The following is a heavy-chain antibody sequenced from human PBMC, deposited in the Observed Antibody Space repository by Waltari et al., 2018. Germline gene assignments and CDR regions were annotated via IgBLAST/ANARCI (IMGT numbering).Heavy chain of an antibody. Sequence: DVQLVESGGGLVKPGGSLRLSCAASGFTFSSYDMTWVRPAPGKGLGWVSSISGSSSSYIFYADSVKGLFTISRDNAKNSLFLQMNSLSAEDTAVYYCTRDLYGSGGDYFDPWGQGTLVTVSS. V-gene: IGHV3-21*01. J-gene: IGHJ4*02. CDR2: ISGSSSSYI. CDR3: TRDLYGSGGDYFDP. D-gene: IGHD6-19*01. CDR1: GFTFSSYD.